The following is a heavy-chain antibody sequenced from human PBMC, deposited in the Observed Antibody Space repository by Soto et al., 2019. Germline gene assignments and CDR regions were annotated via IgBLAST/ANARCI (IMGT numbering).Heavy chain of an antibody. CDR3: AKDRERDAWYEDY. Sequence: EVQLLESGGGLVQPGGSLRLSCAASGFTFSNYAMSWVRQAPGKGLEWVSVISGSDGSTYYAHSVKGRFTISRDNSKNTLYLQMNSLRAEDTAVYYCAKDRERDAWYEDYWGQGTLVTVSS. CDR2: ISGSDGST. CDR1: GFTFSNYA. D-gene: IGHD6-13*01. J-gene: IGHJ4*02. V-gene: IGHV3-23*01.